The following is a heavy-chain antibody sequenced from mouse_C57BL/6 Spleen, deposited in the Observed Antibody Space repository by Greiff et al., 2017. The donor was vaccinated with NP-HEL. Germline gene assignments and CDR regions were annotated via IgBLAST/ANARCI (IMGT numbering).Heavy chain of an antibody. J-gene: IGHJ3*01. CDR2: ISDGGSYT. Sequence: EVQRVESGGGLVKPGGSLKLSCAASGFTFSSYAMSWVRQTPEKRLEWVATISDGGSYTYYPDNVKGRFTISRANAKNNLYLQMSHLKSEDTAMYYCARENYGYDGDWFAYWGQGTLVTVSA. CDR3: ARENYGYDGDWFAY. V-gene: IGHV5-4*01. D-gene: IGHD2-2*01. CDR1: GFTFSSYA.